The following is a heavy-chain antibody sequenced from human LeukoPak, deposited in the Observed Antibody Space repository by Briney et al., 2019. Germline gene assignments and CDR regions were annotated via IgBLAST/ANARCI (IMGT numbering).Heavy chain of an antibody. CDR1: GFTFSSYG. J-gene: IGHJ4*02. CDR2: ISYDGSNK. V-gene: IGHV3-30*03. CDR3: ASRNSLFI. D-gene: IGHD4-23*01. Sequence: PGRSLRLSCAASGFTFSSYGMHWVRQAPGKGLEWVAVISYDGSNKYYADSVKGRFTISRDNSKNTLYLQMNSLRAEDTAVYYCASRNSLFIWGQGTLVTVSS.